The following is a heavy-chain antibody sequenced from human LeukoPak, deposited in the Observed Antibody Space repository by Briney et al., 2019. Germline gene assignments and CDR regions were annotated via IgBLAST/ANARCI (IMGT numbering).Heavy chain of an antibody. CDR2: ISSSSTII. CDR3: ARDQGSGINYYYYYMDV. J-gene: IGHJ6*03. V-gene: IGHV3-48*04. D-gene: IGHD3-10*01. CDR1: GFTLSSYS. Sequence: GGSLRLSCAASGFTLSSYSMNWVRQAPGKGLQWVSYISSSSTIIYYADSVKGRFTISRDNAKNSLYLQMNSLRAEDTAVYYCARDQGSGINYYYYYMDVWGKGTTVTVSS.